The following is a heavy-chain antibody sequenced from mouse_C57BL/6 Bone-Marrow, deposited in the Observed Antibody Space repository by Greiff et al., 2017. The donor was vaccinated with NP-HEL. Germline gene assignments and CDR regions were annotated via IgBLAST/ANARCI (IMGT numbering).Heavy chain of an antibody. CDR2: IDPENGDT. J-gene: IGHJ2*01. CDR3: TTGGRPWNY. V-gene: IGHV14-4*01. Sequence: VQLQQSGAELVRPGASVKLSCTASGFNIKDDYMPWVKQRPEPGLAWIGWIDPENGDTEYASKFQGTATITADTSSNTAYLQLSSLTSEDTAVYYCTTGGRPWNYWGKGTTLTVSS. CDR1: GFNIKDDY. D-gene: IGHD3-3*01.